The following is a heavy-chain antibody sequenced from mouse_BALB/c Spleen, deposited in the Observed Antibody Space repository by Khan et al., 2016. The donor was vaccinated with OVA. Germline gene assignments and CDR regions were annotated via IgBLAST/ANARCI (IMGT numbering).Heavy chain of an antibody. Sequence: EVQLRESGPGLVKPSQSLSLTCTVTGYSITSDYAWNWIRQFPGNKLEWMGYISSSGSTNYNPALKSRISITRDTSKNQFFLQLNSVTTEDTATYYCARDSSRYDYAMDYWGQGTSVTVSS. D-gene: IGHD2-12*01. CDR2: ISSSGST. CDR3: ARDSSRYDYAMDY. J-gene: IGHJ4*01. CDR1: GYSITSDYA. V-gene: IGHV3-2*02.